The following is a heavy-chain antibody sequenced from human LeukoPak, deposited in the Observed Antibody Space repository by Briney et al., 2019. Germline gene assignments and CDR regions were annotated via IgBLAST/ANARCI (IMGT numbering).Heavy chain of an antibody. Sequence: GGSLRLSCAASGFTFSSYGMHWVRQAPGKGLEWVAVIWYDGSNKYYADSVKGRFTISRDNSKNTLYLQMNSLRAEDTAVYYCARGDVWFGELSVDAFDIWGQGTMVTVSS. CDR1: GFTFSSYG. J-gene: IGHJ3*02. D-gene: IGHD3-10*01. CDR3: ARGDVWFGELSVDAFDI. V-gene: IGHV3-33*01. CDR2: IWYDGSNK.